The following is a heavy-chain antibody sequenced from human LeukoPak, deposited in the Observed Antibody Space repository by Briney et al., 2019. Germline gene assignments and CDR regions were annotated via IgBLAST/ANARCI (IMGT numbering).Heavy chain of an antibody. CDR1: GFTFSSYG. CDR3: ARKQLPLYYFYYGMDV. D-gene: IGHD4-11*01. V-gene: IGHV3-33*05. Sequence: GGSLRLSCEACGFTFSSYGMHWVRQAPGRGLEWVALISYDGSNKNYADSVKGRFIISRDDSKNTLYLQMSSLRAEDTAVYYCARKQLPLYYFYYGMDVWGRGTTVTVSS. J-gene: IGHJ6*04. CDR2: ISYDGSNK.